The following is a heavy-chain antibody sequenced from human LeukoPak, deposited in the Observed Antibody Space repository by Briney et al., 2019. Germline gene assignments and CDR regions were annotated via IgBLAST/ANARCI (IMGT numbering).Heavy chain of an antibody. CDR1: GYTSTSYY. CDR3: VRESLRPT. J-gene: IGHJ1*01. CDR2: ISAYNGDT. D-gene: IGHD3-3*01. V-gene: IGHV1-18*04. Sequence: GASVKVSCKASGYTSTSYYMHWGRQAPGQGLECLGWISAYNGDTNYAQDLQGRITMTTDTSTNTAFLELRSLKSDDTALYFCVRESLRPTWGQGTLVTVSS.